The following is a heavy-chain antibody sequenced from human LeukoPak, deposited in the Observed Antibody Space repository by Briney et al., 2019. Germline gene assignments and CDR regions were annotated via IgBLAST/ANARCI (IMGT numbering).Heavy chain of an antibody. J-gene: IGHJ6*03. CDR1: GGTFSSYA. CDR2: IIPIFGTA. CDR3: ARDHDYSNYGLGWYYYYYMDV. V-gene: IGHV1-69*13. D-gene: IGHD4-11*01. Sequence: ASVKVSCKASGGTFSSYAISWVRQAPGQGLEWMGGIIPIFGTANYAQKFQGRVTITADESTSTAYMELSSLRSEDTAVYYCARDHDYSNYGLGWYYYYYMDVWGKGTTVTVSS.